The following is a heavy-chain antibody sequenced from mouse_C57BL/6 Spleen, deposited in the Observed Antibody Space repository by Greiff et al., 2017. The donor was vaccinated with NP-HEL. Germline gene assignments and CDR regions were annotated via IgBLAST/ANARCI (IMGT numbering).Heavy chain of an antibody. V-gene: IGHV1-5*01. Sequence: VQLQQSGTVLARPGASVKMSCKTSGYTFTSYWMHWVKQRPGQGLEWIGAIYPGNSDTSYNQKFKGKAKLTAVTSASTAYMELSSLTNEDSAVYYCTRDYDYGGWFAYWGQGTLVTVSA. CDR3: TRDYDYGGWFAY. CDR2: IYPGNSDT. D-gene: IGHD2-4*01. CDR1: GYTFTSYW. J-gene: IGHJ3*01.